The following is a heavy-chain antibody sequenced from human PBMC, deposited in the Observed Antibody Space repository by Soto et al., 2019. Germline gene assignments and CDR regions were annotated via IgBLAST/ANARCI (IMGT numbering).Heavy chain of an antibody. Sequence: GGSLRPSCAASGFTFSSYWMSWVRQAPGKGLEWVANIKQDGSEKYYVDSVKGRFTISRDNAKNSLYLQMNSLRAEDTAVYYCARDSHSSGWTNWFDPWGQGTLVTVSS. J-gene: IGHJ5*02. CDR2: IKQDGSEK. D-gene: IGHD6-19*01. CDR3: ARDSHSSGWTNWFDP. V-gene: IGHV3-7*03. CDR1: GFTFSSYW.